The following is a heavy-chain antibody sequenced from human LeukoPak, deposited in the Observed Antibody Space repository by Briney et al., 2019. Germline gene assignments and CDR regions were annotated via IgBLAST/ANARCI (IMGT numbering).Heavy chain of an antibody. Sequence: GGSLRLSCAASGFTFSSYAMSWVRQAPGKGLEWVSAISGSGGSTYYADSVKGRSTISRDNSKNTLYLQMNSLRAEDTAVYYCASLGYCSGGSCPSPLDYWGQGTLVTVSS. V-gene: IGHV3-23*01. CDR2: ISGSGGST. CDR1: GFTFSSYA. D-gene: IGHD2-15*01. CDR3: ASLGYCSGGSCPSPLDY. J-gene: IGHJ4*02.